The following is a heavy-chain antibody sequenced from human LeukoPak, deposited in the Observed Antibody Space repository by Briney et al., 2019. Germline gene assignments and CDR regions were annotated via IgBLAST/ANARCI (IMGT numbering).Heavy chain of an antibody. CDR1: GVSISSSNSY. D-gene: IGHD3/OR15-3a*01. CDR2: IYYSGNT. J-gene: IGHJ4*02. CDR3: AIQTGSGLFILP. V-gene: IGHV4-39*01. Sequence: KASETLSLTCTVSGVSISSSNSYWGWIRHPPGKGLEWIGSIYYSGNTYYNASLKSQVSISIDTSKIQFSLMLTSVTAADTAVYYCAIQTGSGLFILPGVQGTLVTVSS.